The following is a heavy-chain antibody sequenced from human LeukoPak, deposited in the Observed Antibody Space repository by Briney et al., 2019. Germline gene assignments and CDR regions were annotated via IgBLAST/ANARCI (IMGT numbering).Heavy chain of an antibody. CDR1: GFTFSNYE. V-gene: IGHV3-48*03. CDR3: ASASSHRIAAGGDY. CDR2: ISRGGDTI. D-gene: IGHD6-13*01. Sequence: GGSLRLPCAASGFTFSNYEMHWVRQAPGEGLEWLSYISRGGDTIYYADSVKGRFTISSDSANNSLYLQMNNLRAEDTAVYYCASASSHRIAAGGDYWGQGILVTVSS. J-gene: IGHJ4*02.